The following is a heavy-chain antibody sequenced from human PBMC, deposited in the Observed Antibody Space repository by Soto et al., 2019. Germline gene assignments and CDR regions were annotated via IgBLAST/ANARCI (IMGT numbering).Heavy chain of an antibody. CDR2: ISGSDGTT. CDR1: GFTFGTYT. V-gene: IGHV3-23*01. J-gene: IGHJ6*02. Sequence: EVQLLESGGGLVQPGGSLRLSCAASGFTFGTYTMSWVCQAPGKGLEWVSSISGSDGTTYYADSVKGRFSISRDKSKNTLYVQMNSLRAEDTAIYYCAKLDFWNSYYGLDVWGQGTTVTVSS. CDR3: AKLDFWNSYYGLDV. D-gene: IGHD3-3*01.